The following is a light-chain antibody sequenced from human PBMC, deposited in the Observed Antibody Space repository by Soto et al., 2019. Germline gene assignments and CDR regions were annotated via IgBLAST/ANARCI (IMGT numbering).Light chain of an antibody. CDR3: AAWDDSLNGLV. V-gene: IGLV1-44*01. CDR1: SSNIGSNT. CDR2: NNS. J-gene: IGLJ2*01. Sequence: QSALTQPPSASGTPGQRVTISCSGSSSNIGSNTVHWYQQLPGTAPKVLIYNNSQRPSGVPDRFSGSKSGTSASLAISGLQSEDEADYYCAAWDDSLNGLVFGGGTKLTVL.